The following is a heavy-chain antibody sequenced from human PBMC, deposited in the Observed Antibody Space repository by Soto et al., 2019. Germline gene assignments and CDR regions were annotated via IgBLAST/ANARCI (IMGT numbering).Heavy chain of an antibody. CDR3: ARAGRGYCSGISCDSRLYGMDV. CDR2: ISHSGNT. Sequence: QVQLQESGPGLVKPSGTLSLTCAVSGDSISSRNWWSWVRQPPGKGLEWIGEISHSGNTNYNPSLKSRVTISVDRSKTQFPRQLSSVPAADTAVYYWARAGRGYCSGISCDSRLYGMDVWGQGTTVTVSS. V-gene: IGHV4-4*02. CDR1: GDSISSRNW. J-gene: IGHJ6*02. D-gene: IGHD2-15*01.